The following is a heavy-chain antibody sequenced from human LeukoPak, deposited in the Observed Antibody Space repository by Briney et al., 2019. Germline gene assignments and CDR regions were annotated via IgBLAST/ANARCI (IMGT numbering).Heavy chain of an antibody. V-gene: IGHV3-23*01. J-gene: IGHJ4*02. CDR3: ATSQLWLDFDY. CDR1: GFTFSSYA. Sequence: GGSLRLSCAASGFTFSSYAMSWVRQAPGKGLEWVSVISGSGGSTYYADSVKGRFTISRDNSKNTLYLQMNSLRAEDTAVYYCATSQLWLDFDYWGQGTLVTVSS. D-gene: IGHD5-18*01. CDR2: ISGSGGST.